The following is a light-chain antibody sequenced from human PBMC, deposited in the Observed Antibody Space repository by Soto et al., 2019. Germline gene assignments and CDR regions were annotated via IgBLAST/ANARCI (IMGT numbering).Light chain of an antibody. CDR2: GAS. J-gene: IGKJ4*01. CDR1: QSVSSSY. V-gene: IGKV3-20*01. Sequence: EIVLTQSPGTLSLSPGERATLSCRASQSVSSSYLAWYQQKPGQAPRLLIYGASGRATGIPDRFSGSGSGTDFTLTISRLEPEDCAVYYCQQYGSSSLTFGGGTKVEIK. CDR3: QQYGSSSLT.